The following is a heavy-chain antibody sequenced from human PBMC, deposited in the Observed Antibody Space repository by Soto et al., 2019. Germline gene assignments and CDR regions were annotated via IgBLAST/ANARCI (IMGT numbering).Heavy chain of an antibody. J-gene: IGHJ4*01. D-gene: IGHD3-16*01. Sequence: GGSLRLSCSASGFTFSSFDMMWVRQAPGKGLEFISSIGASGNNICYSNSVKGRFTISRDNPKNTLYMQCNSLGAEDTAIYYCATIQNWGTVYWGHGTQVTVSS. CDR3: ATIQNWGTVY. V-gene: IGHV3-23*05. CDR2: IGASGNNI. CDR1: GFTFSSFD.